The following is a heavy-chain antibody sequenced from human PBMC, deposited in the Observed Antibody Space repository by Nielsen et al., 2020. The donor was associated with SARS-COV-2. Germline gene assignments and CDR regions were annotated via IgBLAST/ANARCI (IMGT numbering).Heavy chain of an antibody. Sequence: WVRQAPGQRLEWMGWISAYNGNTNYAQKLQGRVTMTTDTSTSTAYMELRSLRSDDTAVYYCARQLPEGYCSGGSCYWFDPWGQGTLVTVSS. J-gene: IGHJ5*02. D-gene: IGHD2-15*01. CDR2: ISAYNGNT. V-gene: IGHV1-18*01. CDR3: ARQLPEGYCSGGSCYWFDP.